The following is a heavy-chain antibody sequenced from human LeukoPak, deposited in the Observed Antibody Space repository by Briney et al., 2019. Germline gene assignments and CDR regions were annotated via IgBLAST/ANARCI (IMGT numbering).Heavy chain of an antibody. V-gene: IGHV4-4*02. CDR3: ARGNSGYDYAFDI. D-gene: IGHD5-12*01. CDR2: IYSSGST. J-gene: IGHJ3*02. Sequence: SETLSLTCAVSGGSISSSNWWSWVRQPPGKGLQWIGFIYSSGSTNYNPSLKSRVTISLDTSKNQFSLRVSSVTSADTAVYYCARGNSGYDYAFDIWGQGTMVTVSS. CDR1: GGSISSSNW.